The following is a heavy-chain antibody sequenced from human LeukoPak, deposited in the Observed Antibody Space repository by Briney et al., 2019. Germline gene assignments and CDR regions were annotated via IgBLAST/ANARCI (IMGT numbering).Heavy chain of an antibody. D-gene: IGHD3-9*01. CDR3: ARCWAYYDIFTGYYYFDY. CDR2: ISSSGSNI. V-gene: IGHV3-48*04. CDR1: GLTFSRYG. Sequence: PGGSMRLSCAASGLTFSRYGMHWVRQAPGKGLEWVSYISSSGSNIYYADSVKGRFTISRDNAKNSLYLQMNSLRAEDTAVYYCARCWAYYDIFTGYYYFDYWGQGTLVTVSS. J-gene: IGHJ4*02.